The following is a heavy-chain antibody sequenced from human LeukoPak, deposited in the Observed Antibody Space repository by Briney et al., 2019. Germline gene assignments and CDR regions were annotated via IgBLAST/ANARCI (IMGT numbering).Heavy chain of an antibody. CDR2: INHSGRT. CDR3: ARGRSNPRLGFGY. D-gene: IGHD4-11*01. CDR1: GGSFSGYY. Sequence: SETLSLTCAVYGGSFSGYYWSWIRQPPGKGLEWIGEINHSGRTNYNPSLKSRVTISVDTSKNQFSLKLSSVTAADTAVYYCARGRSNPRLGFGYWGQGTLVTVSS. J-gene: IGHJ4*02. V-gene: IGHV4-34*01.